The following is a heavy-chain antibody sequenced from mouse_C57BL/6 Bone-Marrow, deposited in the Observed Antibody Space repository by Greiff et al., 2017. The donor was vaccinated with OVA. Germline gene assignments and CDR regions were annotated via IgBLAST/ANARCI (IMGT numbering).Heavy chain of an antibody. Sequence: EVKLVESGGGLVQPGESLKLSCESNEYEFPSHDMSWVRKTPEKRLELVAAINSDGGSTYYPDTMERRFIISRDNTKKTLYLQMSSLRSEDTALYYCARHYYDYDGDYYAMDYWGQGASITVSS. CDR1: EYEFPSHD. V-gene: IGHV5-2*01. D-gene: IGHD2-4*01. CDR2: INSDGGST. CDR3: ARHYYDYDGDYYAMDY. J-gene: IGHJ4*01.